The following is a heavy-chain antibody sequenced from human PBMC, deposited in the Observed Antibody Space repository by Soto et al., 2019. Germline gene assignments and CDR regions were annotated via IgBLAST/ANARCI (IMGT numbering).Heavy chain of an antibody. CDR1: GGSISSGGYY. CDR2: IYYSGST. J-gene: IGHJ4*02. CDR3: ARGRTSSPTPGDY. V-gene: IGHV4-31*03. Sequence: QVQLQESGPGLVKPSQTLSLTCTVSGGSISSGGYYWSWIRQHPGKGLEWIGYIYYSGSTYYNPSLKSRVTXSXYXXKNQFSLKLSSVTAADTAVYYCARGRTSSPTPGDYWGQGTLVTVSS. D-gene: IGHD2-2*01.